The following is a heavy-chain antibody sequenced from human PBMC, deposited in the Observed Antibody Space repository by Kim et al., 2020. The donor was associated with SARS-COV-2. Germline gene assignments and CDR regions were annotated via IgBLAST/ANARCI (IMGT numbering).Heavy chain of an antibody. CDR3: AREEDWNYLQGYFDF. D-gene: IGHD1-7*01. J-gene: IGHJ4*02. V-gene: IGHV4-4*06. Sequence: SLSSRVTMSVDTSKNQFSLNLSSVTAADTAVYYCAREEDWNYLQGYFDFWGQGTLVTVSS.